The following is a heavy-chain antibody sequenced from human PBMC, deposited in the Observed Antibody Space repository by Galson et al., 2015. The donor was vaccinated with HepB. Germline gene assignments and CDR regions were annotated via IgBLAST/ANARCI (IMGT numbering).Heavy chain of an antibody. V-gene: IGHV4-59*12. Sequence: ETLSLTCTVSGGSISSYYWSWIRQPPGKGLEWIGYIYYSGSTNYNPSLKSRVTISIDTSKNQFSLKLSSVTAADTAVYYCARAGYSSGWPPFDYWGQGTLVTVSS. CDR3: ARAGYSSGWPPFDY. CDR1: GGSISSYY. CDR2: IYYSGST. J-gene: IGHJ4*02. D-gene: IGHD6-19*01.